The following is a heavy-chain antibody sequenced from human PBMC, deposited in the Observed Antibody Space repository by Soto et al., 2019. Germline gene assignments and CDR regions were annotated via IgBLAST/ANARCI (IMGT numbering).Heavy chain of an antibody. CDR1: GYTFTSYA. V-gene: IGHV1-3*01. J-gene: IGHJ3*02. D-gene: IGHD3-3*01. CDR3: ARDLVSDFWSGFGAFEI. CDR2: INAGNGNT. Sequence: ASVKVSCKASGYTFTSYAMHWVRQAPGQRLEWMGWINAGNGNTKYSQKFQGRVTITRDTSASTAYMELSSLRSEDTAVYYCARDLVSDFWSGFGAFEIWGQGTMVTVSS.